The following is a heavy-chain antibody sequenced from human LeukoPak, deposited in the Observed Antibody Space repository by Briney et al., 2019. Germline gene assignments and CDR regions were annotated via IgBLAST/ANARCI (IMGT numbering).Heavy chain of an antibody. CDR3: AKGNPQWPFDY. D-gene: IGHD6-19*01. V-gene: IGHV3-23*01. Sequence: GGSLRLSCAASGFSFSNFEMNWVRQAPGKGLEWVSAISGSGGSTYYADSVKGRFTISRDNSKNTLYLQMNSLRAEDTAVYYCAKGNPQWPFDYWGQGTLVTVSS. J-gene: IGHJ4*02. CDR1: GFSFSNFE. CDR2: ISGSGGST.